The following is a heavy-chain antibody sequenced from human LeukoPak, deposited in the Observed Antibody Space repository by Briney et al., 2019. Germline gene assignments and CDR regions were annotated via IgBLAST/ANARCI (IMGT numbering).Heavy chain of an antibody. CDR3: ARGTYDYYFDY. D-gene: IGHD3-22*01. Sequence: PSETLSLTCTVSGGSVSSGSYYWSWIRQHPGKGLEWIGYIYYSGSTYYNPSLKSRVTISVDTSKNQFSLKLSSVIAADTAVYYCARGTYDYYFDYWGQGTLVTVSS. CDR1: GGSVSSGSYY. J-gene: IGHJ4*02. V-gene: IGHV4-31*03. CDR2: IYYSGST.